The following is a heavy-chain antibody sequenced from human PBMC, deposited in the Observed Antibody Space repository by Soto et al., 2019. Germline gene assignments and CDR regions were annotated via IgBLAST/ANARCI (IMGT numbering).Heavy chain of an antibody. CDR2: MNPNSGNT. D-gene: IGHD2-8*01. V-gene: IGHV1-8*01. J-gene: IGHJ6*03. CDR3: ARGPRQYCTNGVCYRGSDYYMDV. Sequence: ASVKVSCKASGYTFTSYDINWVRQATGQGLEWMGWMNPNSGNTGYAQKFQGRVTMTRNTSISTAYMELSSLRSEDTAVYYCARGPRQYCTNGVCYRGSDYYMDVWGKGTTVTVSS. CDR1: GYTFTSYD.